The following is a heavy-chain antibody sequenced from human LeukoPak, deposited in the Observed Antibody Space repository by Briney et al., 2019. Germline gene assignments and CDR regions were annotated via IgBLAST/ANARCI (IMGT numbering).Heavy chain of an antibody. Sequence: PSETLSLTCAVYGGSFSDYYWSWIRQPPGKGLEWIGEINHSGSTNYNPSLKSRVTISVDTSKNQFSLKLSSVTAADTAVHYCARGRTYYYDSSGPESGYWGQGTLVTVSS. V-gene: IGHV4-34*01. CDR3: ARGRTYYYDSSGPESGY. CDR1: GGSFSDYY. D-gene: IGHD3-22*01. CDR2: INHSGST. J-gene: IGHJ4*02.